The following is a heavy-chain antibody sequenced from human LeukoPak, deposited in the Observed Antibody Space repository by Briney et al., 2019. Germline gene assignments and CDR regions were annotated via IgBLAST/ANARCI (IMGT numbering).Heavy chain of an antibody. CDR3: ARGSRYYYYYYMDV. CDR2: MNPNSGNT. CDR1: GYTFTSYD. J-gene: IGHJ6*03. V-gene: IGHV1-8*03. Sequence: GASVTVSCKASGYTFTSYDINWVRQATGQGLEWMGWMNPNSGNTGYAQKFQGRVTITRNTSISTAYMELSSLRSEDTAVYYCARGSRYYYYYYMDVWGKGTTVTVSS.